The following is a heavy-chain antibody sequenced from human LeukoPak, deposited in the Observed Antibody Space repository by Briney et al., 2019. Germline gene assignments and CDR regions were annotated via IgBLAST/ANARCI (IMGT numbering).Heavy chain of an antibody. CDR1: GYTLNELS. V-gene: IGHV1-24*01. CDR2: FDPEDGET. D-gene: IGHD3-22*01. J-gene: IGHJ3*02. CDR3: ATAAEIYYYDTGGI. Sequence: ASVKVSCNVSGYTLNELSMHWVRQAPGKGLEWMGGFDPEDGETIYAQKFHGRVTMTEDTSTDTAYMELSSLRSEDTAVYYCATAAEIYYYDTGGIWGQGTMVTVSS.